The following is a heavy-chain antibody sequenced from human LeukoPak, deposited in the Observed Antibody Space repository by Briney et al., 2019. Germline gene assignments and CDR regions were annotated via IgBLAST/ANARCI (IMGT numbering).Heavy chain of an antibody. D-gene: IGHD3-3*01. J-gene: IGHJ5*02. CDR3: ARDRRFWWFDP. V-gene: IGHV4-4*07. CDR1: GDSISGYY. Sequence: SETLSLTCTVSGDSISGYYWSWIRQPAGKGLEWIGRIYTSGSTNYNPSLKSRVTISVDTSKNQFSLKLSSVTAADTAVYYCARDRRFWWFDPWGQGTLVTVSS. CDR2: IYTSGST.